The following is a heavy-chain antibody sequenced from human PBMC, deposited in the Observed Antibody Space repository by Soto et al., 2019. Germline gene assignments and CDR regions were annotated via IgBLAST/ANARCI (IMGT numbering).Heavy chain of an antibody. CDR1: GGSISSSSYY. CDR3: ARHAITIFGVVKTWFDP. J-gene: IGHJ5*02. V-gene: IGHV4-39*01. D-gene: IGHD3-3*01. CDR2: IYYSGST. Sequence: SETLSLTCTVSGGSISSSSYYWGWIRQPPGKGLEWIGSIYYSGSTYYNPSLKSRVTISVDTSKNQFSLKLSSVTAADTAVYYCARHAITIFGVVKTWFDPWGQGTLVTFSS.